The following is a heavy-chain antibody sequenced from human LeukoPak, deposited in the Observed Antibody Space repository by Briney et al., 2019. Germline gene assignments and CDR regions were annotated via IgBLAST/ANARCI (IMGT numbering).Heavy chain of an antibody. D-gene: IGHD1-1*01. V-gene: IGHV3-66*02. CDR2: IHSGGTT. J-gene: IGHJ4*02. CDR1: GFTVSARY. CDR3: ARSWDERLNFDY. Sequence: GGSLRLSCAASGFTVSARYMNWVRQAPGKGLEWLSVIHSGGTTDYTDSVRGRFTISRDNSKNILYLQMNSLTTEDTAVYYCARSWDERLNFDYWGQGTLVTGSS.